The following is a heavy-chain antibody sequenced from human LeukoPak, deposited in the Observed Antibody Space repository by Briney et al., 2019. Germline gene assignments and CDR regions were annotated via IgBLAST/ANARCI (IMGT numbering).Heavy chain of an antibody. Sequence: GGSLRLSCAASGFTFSSYAMSWVRQAPGKGLEWVSAISGSGGSTYYADSVKGRFTISRDNSKNTLYLQMNSLRAEDTAVYYCAKGGYYYGSGSYPMNIDYWGQGTLVTVSS. J-gene: IGHJ4*02. CDR1: GFTFSSYA. CDR3: AKGGYYYGSGSYPMNIDY. CDR2: ISGSGGST. D-gene: IGHD3-10*01. V-gene: IGHV3-23*01.